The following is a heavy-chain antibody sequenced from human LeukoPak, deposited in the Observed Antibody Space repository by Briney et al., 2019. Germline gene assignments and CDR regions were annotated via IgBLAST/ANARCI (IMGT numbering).Heavy chain of an antibody. D-gene: IGHD3-22*01. J-gene: IGHJ4*02. CDR2: ISYDGSNK. Sequence: GGSLRLSCAASGFTFSSYAMHWVRQAPGKGLEWVAVISYDGSNKYYADSVKGRFTISRDNSKNTLYLQMNSLRAEDTAVYYCARDPEGYDSSGYYSYWGQGTLVTVSS. CDR1: GFTFSSYA. V-gene: IGHV3-30*04. CDR3: ARDPEGYDSSGYYSY.